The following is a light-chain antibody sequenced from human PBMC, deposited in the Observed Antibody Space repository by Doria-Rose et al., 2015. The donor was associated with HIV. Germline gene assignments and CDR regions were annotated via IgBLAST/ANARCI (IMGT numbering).Light chain of an antibody. CDR1: QSLLYTSKNY. V-gene: IGKV4-1*01. CDR2: WAS. CDR3: QQYYDTPS. Sequence: TQSPESLGMSLGERATLNCKSNQSLLYTSKNYIAWYQQKPGQPPNLLIYWASTRQSGVPARFSGSGSGTDFTLTISSLEAEDVAVYYCQQYYDTPSFGPGTTVDIK. J-gene: IGKJ3*01.